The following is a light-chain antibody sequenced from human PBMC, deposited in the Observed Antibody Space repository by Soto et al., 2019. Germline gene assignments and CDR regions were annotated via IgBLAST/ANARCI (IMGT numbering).Light chain of an antibody. Sequence: DIQMTQSPSSLSASVGDRVTITCRASQSISSYLNWYQQKPGKAPKLLIYAASSLQSGVRSRFSGSGSGTDFTLTISSLQPEEFATYYCQQSYSTPLTFGGGTMVEIK. J-gene: IGKJ4*01. CDR1: QSISSY. CDR2: AAS. CDR3: QQSYSTPLT. V-gene: IGKV1-39*01.